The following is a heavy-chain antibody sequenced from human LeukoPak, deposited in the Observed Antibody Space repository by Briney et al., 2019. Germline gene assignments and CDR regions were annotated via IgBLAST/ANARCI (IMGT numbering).Heavy chain of an antibody. CDR2: INPNSGQT. Sequence: GTSVKVSCKASGYSFPGYYMHWVRQAPGQGLEWMGMINPNSGQTSYAQKFQGRVTMTRDTSTSTVYMELRSLRSEDTAVYYCARGNTMIVVVNPRAFDIWGQGTMVTASS. V-gene: IGHV1-46*01. J-gene: IGHJ3*02. CDR3: ARGNTMIVVVNPRAFDI. CDR1: GYSFPGYY. D-gene: IGHD3-22*01.